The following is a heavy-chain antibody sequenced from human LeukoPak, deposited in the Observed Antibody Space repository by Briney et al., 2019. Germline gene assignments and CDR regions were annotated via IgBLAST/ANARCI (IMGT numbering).Heavy chain of an antibody. D-gene: IGHD2-15*01. V-gene: IGHV3-23*01. Sequence: GGSLRLSCAASGFTFSSYAMSWVRQAPGKGLERVSAISGSGGSTYYADSVKGRFTISRDNSKNTLYLQMNSLRAEDTAVYYCTTEVAVVVGATYRRRRYYFDYWGQGTLVTVSS. CDR2: ISGSGGST. CDR3: TTEVAVVVGATYRRRRYYFDY. J-gene: IGHJ4*02. CDR1: GFTFSSYA.